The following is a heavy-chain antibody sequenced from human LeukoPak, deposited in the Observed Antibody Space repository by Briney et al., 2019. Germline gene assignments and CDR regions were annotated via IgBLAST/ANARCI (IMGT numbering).Heavy chain of an antibody. J-gene: IGHJ4*02. CDR2: INRNGDST. CDR3: ARGHTAVTRHFDF. CDR1: GFTFGDYG. Sequence: PGGSLRLSCAASGFTFGDYGMSWVRQAPGKGLQWVSGINRNGDSTGYADFVKGRFTISRDDAKNLLYLDMNSLRAEDTAVYYCARGHTAVTRHFDFWGQGTLVTVSS. V-gene: IGHV3-20*04. D-gene: IGHD4-17*01.